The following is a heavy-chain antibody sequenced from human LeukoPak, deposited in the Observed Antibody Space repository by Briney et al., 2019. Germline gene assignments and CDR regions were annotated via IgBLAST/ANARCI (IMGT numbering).Heavy chain of an antibody. CDR2: LNTDGSST. J-gene: IGHJ5*02. D-gene: IGHD3-22*01. Sequence: GGSLRLSCAASGFTFSNYWMHWVRQAPGKGLVWVSRLNTDGSSTIYADSVKGRFTISRDNAKNTLYLQMSSLRAEDTAVYYCARGYYDSNDSNRSNWFDPWGQGTLVTVSS. V-gene: IGHV3-74*01. CDR1: GFTFSNYW. CDR3: ARGYYDSNDSNRSNWFDP.